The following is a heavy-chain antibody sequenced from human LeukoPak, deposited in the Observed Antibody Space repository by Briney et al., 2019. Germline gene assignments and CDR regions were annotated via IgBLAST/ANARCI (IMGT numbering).Heavy chain of an antibody. J-gene: IGHJ6*03. D-gene: IGHD2-2*01. CDR1: GGSISSSSYY. Sequence: SETLSLTCTVSGGSISSSSYYWGWIRQPPGKGLEWIGSIYYSGSTYYNPSLKSRVTISVDTSKNQFSLKLSSVTAADTAVYYCASRPAASYYYYYYMDVWGKGTTVTVSS. CDR3: ASRPAASYYYYYYMDV. V-gene: IGHV4-39*01. CDR2: IYYSGST.